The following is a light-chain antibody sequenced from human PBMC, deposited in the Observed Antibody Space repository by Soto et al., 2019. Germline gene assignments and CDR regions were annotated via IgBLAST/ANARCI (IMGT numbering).Light chain of an antibody. CDR3: LQTYNLPRT. CDR2: AAS. CDR1: QSVSSY. V-gene: IGKV1-39*01. J-gene: IGKJ1*01. Sequence: EIVMTQSPFTLSVSPGERVTLSCRASQSVSSYLNWYQQKPGKAPKLLIYAASSLQSGVPSRFSGSGSGTDFTLTISSLQPEDFATYYCLQTYNLPRTFGQGTKVDI.